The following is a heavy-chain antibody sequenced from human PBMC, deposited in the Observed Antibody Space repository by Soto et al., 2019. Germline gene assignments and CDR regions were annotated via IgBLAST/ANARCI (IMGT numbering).Heavy chain of an antibody. Sequence: GGSLRLSCAASGFTFSSYAMSWVRQAPGKGLEWVSAISGSGGSTYYADSVKGRFTISRDNSKNTLYLQMNSLRAEDTAVYYCAKVNRRPGWRELPSGYFDYWGQGTLVTVSS. J-gene: IGHJ4*02. D-gene: IGHD1-26*01. V-gene: IGHV3-23*01. CDR3: AKVNRRPGWRELPSGYFDY. CDR1: GFTFSSYA. CDR2: ISGSGGST.